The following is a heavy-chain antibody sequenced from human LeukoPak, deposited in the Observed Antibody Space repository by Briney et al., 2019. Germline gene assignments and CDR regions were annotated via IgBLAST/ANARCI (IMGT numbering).Heavy chain of an antibody. CDR3: ARDLRAAAGTRIDY. Sequence: GGSLRLSCAASGFTFSDYYMSWIRQAPGKGLEWVSYISSSGSTIYYADSVKGRFTISRDNAKNSLYLQMNSLRVEDTAVYYCARDLRAAAGTRIDYWGQGTLVTVSS. V-gene: IGHV3-11*01. CDR1: GFTFSDYY. CDR2: ISSSGSTI. D-gene: IGHD6-13*01. J-gene: IGHJ4*02.